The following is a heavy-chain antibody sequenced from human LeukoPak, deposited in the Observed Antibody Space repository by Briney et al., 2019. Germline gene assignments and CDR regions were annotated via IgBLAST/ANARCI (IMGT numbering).Heavy chain of an antibody. D-gene: IGHD3-22*01. CDR1: GFSFTNYW. V-gene: IGHV3-74*01. Sequence: GGSLRLSCAASGFSFTNYWMHWVRQAPGKGLVWVSHINSDGSATRYADSVKGRFTISRDNAKNSLYLQMNSLRAEDTALYYCAKDIYDSIYYYGMDVWGQGTTVTVSS. CDR2: INSDGSAT. CDR3: AKDIYDSIYYYGMDV. J-gene: IGHJ6*02.